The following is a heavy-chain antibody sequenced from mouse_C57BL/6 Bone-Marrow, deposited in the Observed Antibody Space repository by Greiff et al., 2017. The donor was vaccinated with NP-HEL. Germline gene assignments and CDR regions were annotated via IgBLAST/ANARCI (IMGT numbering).Heavy chain of an antibody. CDR2: IYPGNSDT. D-gene: IGHD1-1*01. J-gene: IGHJ2*01. CDR1: GYTFTSYW. V-gene: IGHV1-5*01. CDR3: TRIITTVVAREGYYFDY. Sequence: DVQLQASGTVLARPGASVKMSCKTSGYTFTSYWMHWVKQRPGQGLEWIGAIYPGNSDTSYTPKFKGMAKLTAVTSASTAYMELSSLTNEDSAVYYCTRIITTVVAREGYYFDYWGQGTTLTVSS.